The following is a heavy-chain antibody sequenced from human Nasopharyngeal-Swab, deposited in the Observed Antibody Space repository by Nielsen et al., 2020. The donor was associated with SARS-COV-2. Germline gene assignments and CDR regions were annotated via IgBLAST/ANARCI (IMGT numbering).Heavy chain of an antibody. CDR2: IIPIFGTA. D-gene: IGHD6-13*01. CDR1: GYTFTSYD. Sequence: SVKVSCKASGYTFTSYDISWVRQAPGQGLEWMGGIIPIFGTANYAQKFQGRVTITADESTSTAYMELSSLRSEDTAVYYCAREGRSSWYELQMDVWGQGTTVTVSS. J-gene: IGHJ6*02. CDR3: AREGRSSWYELQMDV. V-gene: IGHV1-69*13.